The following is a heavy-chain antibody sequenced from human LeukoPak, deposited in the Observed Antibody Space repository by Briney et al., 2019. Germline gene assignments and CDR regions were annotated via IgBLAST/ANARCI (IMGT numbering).Heavy chain of an antibody. CDR3: ARVHIVTGTYFDS. Sequence: ASETLSLTCTVSGDSMSGYSWSWLRQPAGKELKWIGRIYSSYFTEYNLSLDGRVTMSIDTSKNQFSLMLDSVTAADTAVYYCARVHIVTGTYFDSWGQGALVTVSS. J-gene: IGHJ4*02. D-gene: IGHD3-10*01. CDR2: IYSSYFT. CDR1: GDSMSGYS. V-gene: IGHV4-4*07.